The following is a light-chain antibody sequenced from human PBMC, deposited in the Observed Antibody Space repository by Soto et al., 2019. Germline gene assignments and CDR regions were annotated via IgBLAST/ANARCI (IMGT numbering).Light chain of an antibody. CDR2: AAS. CDR1: QGIRSD. Sequence: AIQMTQSPSSLSASVGDRVTITCRASQGIRSDLGWYQQKPGKAPKLLIYAASSLQSGVPSRFSGSGSGTDFTLTISSLQSEDSAVYFCQHNNDWPQLTFGGGTKVHIK. CDR3: QHNNDWPQLT. J-gene: IGKJ4*01. V-gene: IGKV1-6*01.